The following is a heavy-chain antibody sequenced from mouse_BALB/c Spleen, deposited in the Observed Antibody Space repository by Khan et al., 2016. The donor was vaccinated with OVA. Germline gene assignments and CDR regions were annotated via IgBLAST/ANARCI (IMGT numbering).Heavy chain of an antibody. J-gene: IGHJ3*01. CDR3: ARRGLTAPWFAF. CDR2: INTYTGEP. V-gene: IGHV9-3-1*01. D-gene: IGHD2-13*01. Sequence: QIQLVQSGPELKKPGETVKISCKASAYTFTNYGMNWVKQAPGKGLKWMGWINTYTGEPTYADDFKGRFAFSLETSASTAYLQINNLKDENTAIYFCARRGLTAPWFAFWGQGTLVTVSA. CDR1: AYTFTNYG.